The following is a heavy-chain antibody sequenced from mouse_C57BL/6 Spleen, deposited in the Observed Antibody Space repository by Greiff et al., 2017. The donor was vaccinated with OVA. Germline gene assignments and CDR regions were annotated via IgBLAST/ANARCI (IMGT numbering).Heavy chain of an antibody. V-gene: IGHV1-9*01. CDR2: ILPGSGST. J-gene: IGHJ4*01. CDR1: GYTFTGYW. D-gene: IGHD1-1*01. CDR3: ARQGIYYGSSYVDYAMDY. Sequence: QVQLQQSGAELMKPGASVKLSCEATGYTFTGYWIEWVKQRPGHGLEWIGEILPGSGSTNYNEKFKGKATFTADTSSNTAYMQLSSLTTEDSAIYYCARQGIYYGSSYVDYAMDYWGQGTSVTVSS.